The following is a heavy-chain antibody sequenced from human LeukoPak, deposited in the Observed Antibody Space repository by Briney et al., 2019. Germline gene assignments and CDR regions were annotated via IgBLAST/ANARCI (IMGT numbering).Heavy chain of an antibody. V-gene: IGHV3-23*01. Sequence: GGSLRLSCAASGFTFSSYGMNWVRQAPGKGLEWVSGISPSGGSTYYEDSVKGRLTISRDNSKNTVYLQMKSLRAEDTAVYYCSRSHFSSGWVLDYWGQGTLVTVS. J-gene: IGHJ4*02. D-gene: IGHD6-19*01. CDR1: GFTFSSYG. CDR2: ISPSGGST. CDR3: SRSHFSSGWVLDY.